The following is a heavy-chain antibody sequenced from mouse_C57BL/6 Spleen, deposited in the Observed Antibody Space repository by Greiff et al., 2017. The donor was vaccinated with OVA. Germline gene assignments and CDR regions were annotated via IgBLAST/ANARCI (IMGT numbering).Heavy chain of an antibody. CDR1: GYTFTEYT. J-gene: IGHJ3*01. CDR2: FYPGSGSI. D-gene: IGHD2-4*01. Sequence: VQLQQSGAELVKPGASVKLSCKASGYTFTEYTIHWVKQRPGQGLEWIGWFYPGSGSIKYNEKFKDKATLTADKSSSTVYMEISRLAAEDSAVYCSARHEKEGYDDDEGFAYWGQGTLVTVSA. CDR3: ARHEKEGYDDDEGFAY. V-gene: IGHV1-62-2*01.